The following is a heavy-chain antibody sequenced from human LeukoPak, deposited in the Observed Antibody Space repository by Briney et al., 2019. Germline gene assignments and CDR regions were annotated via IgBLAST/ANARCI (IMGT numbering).Heavy chain of an antibody. CDR3: AREPGPQASFDY. J-gene: IGHJ4*02. V-gene: IGHV1-46*01. D-gene: IGHD1-14*01. CDR1: GYTFTGYY. CDR2: INPSGGST. Sequence: ASVKVSCKASGYTFTGYYMHWVRQAPGQGLEWMGIINPSGGSTSYAQKFQGRVTMTRDMSTSTVYMELSSLRSEDTAVYYCAREPGPQASFDYWGQGTLVTVSS.